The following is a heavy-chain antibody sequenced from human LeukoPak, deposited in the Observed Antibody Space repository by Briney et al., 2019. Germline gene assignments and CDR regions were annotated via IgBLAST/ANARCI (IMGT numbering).Heavy chain of an antibody. J-gene: IGHJ4*02. V-gene: IGHV5-51*01. D-gene: IGHD6-19*01. CDR2: IYPGDSDT. CDR1: GYNFTSYW. Sequence: GESLRISCKGSGYNFTSYWIGWVRQMPGKGLEWMGIIYPGDSDTRYSPSFQGQVTISADKSISTAYLQWSSLKASDTAMYYCARLGEGYSGGWDFDYWGQGTLVTVSS. CDR3: ARLGEGYSGGWDFDY.